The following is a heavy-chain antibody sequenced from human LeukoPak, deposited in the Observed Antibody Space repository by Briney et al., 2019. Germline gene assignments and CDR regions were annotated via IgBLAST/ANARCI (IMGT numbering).Heavy chain of an antibody. V-gene: IGHV4-34*01. CDR1: GGSFSGYY. J-gene: IGHJ4*02. Sequence: SETLSLTCAVYGGSFSGYYWSWIRQPPGKGLEWIGEINHSGSTNYNPSLKSRVTISVDTSKNQFSLKLSSVTAADTAVYYCARRRGIAARPNDYWGQGTLVTVSS. CDR2: INHSGST. D-gene: IGHD6-6*01. CDR3: ARRRGIAARPNDY.